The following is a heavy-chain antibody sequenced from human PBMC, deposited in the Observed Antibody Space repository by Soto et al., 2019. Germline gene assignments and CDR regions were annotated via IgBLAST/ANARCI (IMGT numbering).Heavy chain of an antibody. CDR2: TYYRSKWYN. CDR1: GDSVSSNSAA. Sequence: PSQTLSLTCAISGDSVSSNSAAWNWIRQSPSRGLEWLGRTYYRSKWYNDYAVSVRSRITINPDTSKYQFSLQLNSVTPEDTAVYYCAREDYDFWSGSYYFDYWGQGTLVTVSS. CDR3: AREDYDFWSGSYYFDY. V-gene: IGHV6-1*01. J-gene: IGHJ4*02. D-gene: IGHD3-3*01.